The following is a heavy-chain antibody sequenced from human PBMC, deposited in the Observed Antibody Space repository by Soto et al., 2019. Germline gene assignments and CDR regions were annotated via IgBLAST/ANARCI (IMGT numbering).Heavy chain of an antibody. Sequence: SVKVSCKASGGTFSSYAISWLRQAPGQGLGWMGGIIPIFGTANYAQKFQGRVTITADESTSTAYMELSSLRSEDTAVYYCARLWGRAGAEYFQHWGQGTLVTVSS. CDR1: GGTFSSYA. CDR3: ARLWGRAGAEYFQH. V-gene: IGHV1-69*13. D-gene: IGHD3-16*01. J-gene: IGHJ1*01. CDR2: IIPIFGTA.